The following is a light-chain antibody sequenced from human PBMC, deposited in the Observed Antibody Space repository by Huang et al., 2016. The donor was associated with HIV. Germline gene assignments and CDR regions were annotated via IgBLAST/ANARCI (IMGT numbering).Light chain of an antibody. CDR1: QSVSFD. CDR2: GAS. V-gene: IGKV3-15*01. CDR3: QQYNNWPWT. Sequence: EIVMTQSPATLSVSPGERATLSYRATQSVSFDLAWYRQRGGQAPRLLIYGASTRATGIPARFSGSGSGTEFTLTISSLQSEDFAVYYCQQYNNWPWTFGQGTKVEIE. J-gene: IGKJ1*01.